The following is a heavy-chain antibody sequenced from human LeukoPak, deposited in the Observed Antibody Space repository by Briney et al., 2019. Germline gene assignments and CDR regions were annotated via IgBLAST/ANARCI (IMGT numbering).Heavy chain of an antibody. V-gene: IGHV3-23*01. Sequence: GGSLRLSCGASGFTFSSYAMSWVRQAPGKGLEWVSATTGSGGSTYYADSVKGRFTISRDNSKNTLYLQMNSLRAEDTAVYYCAKGVGYYYYMDVWGKGTTVTVSS. J-gene: IGHJ6*03. CDR1: GFTFSSYA. CDR3: AKGVGYYYYMDV. CDR2: TTGSGGST.